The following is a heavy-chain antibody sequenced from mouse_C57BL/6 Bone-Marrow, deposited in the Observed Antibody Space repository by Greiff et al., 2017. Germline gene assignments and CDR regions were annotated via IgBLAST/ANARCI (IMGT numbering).Heavy chain of an antibody. D-gene: IGHD2-1*01. Sequence: EVQLQQSGPELVKPGASVKISCKASGYTFTDYYMNWVKQSHGKSLEWIGDINPNNGGTSYNQKFKGKATLTVDKSSSTAYMELRSLTSEDSAVYYCAPYGTWFAYWGQGTLVTVSA. CDR2: INPNNGGT. CDR3: APYGTWFAY. CDR1: GYTFTDYY. J-gene: IGHJ3*01. V-gene: IGHV1-26*01.